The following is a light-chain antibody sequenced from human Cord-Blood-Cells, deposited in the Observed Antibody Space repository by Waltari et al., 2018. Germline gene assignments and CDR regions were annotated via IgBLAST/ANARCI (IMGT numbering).Light chain of an antibody. V-gene: IGKV1-39*01. Sequence: DIQMTQSPSSLSASVGDRVTITCRASKSISSYLNWYQQKPGKAPKLLIYDASSLQSGVPSRFSGSGSGTDFTLTISSLQPEDFATYYCQQSYSTPFTFGPGTKVDIK. CDR3: QQSYSTPFT. J-gene: IGKJ3*01. CDR2: DAS. CDR1: KSISSY.